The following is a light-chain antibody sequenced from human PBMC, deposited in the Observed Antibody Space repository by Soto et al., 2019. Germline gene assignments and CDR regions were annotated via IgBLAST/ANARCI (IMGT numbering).Light chain of an antibody. V-gene: IGKV1-39*01. CDR3: QQTYNAPYT. CDR2: TSG. J-gene: IGKJ2*01. CDR1: QRITTY. Sequence: IHMTQSPSSLSASVGDRVTITCRASQRITTYLNWYQQKPGEAPKLLISTSGTLQRGVPSRFTGSGSGTDFTLTITGLQPADFAPYFWQQTYNAPYTLGKGTKLEIK.